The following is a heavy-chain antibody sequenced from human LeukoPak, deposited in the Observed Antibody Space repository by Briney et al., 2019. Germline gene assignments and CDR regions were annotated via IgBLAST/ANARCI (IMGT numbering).Heavy chain of an antibody. CDR1: GFTFSNAW. CDR2: IKSKTDGGTT. D-gene: IGHD6-19*01. V-gene: IGHV3-15*01. Sequence: GGSLRLSCAASGFTFSNAWMSWVRQAPGKGLEWVGRIKSKTDGGTTDYAAPVKGRFTISRDDSKNTLYLQMNSLKTEDIAVYYCTIDRPTRAGTKVVDYWGQGTLVTVSS. CDR3: TIDRPTRAGTKVVDY. J-gene: IGHJ4*02.